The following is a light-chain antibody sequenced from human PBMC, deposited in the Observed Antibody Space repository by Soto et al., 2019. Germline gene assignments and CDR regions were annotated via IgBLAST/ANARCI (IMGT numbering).Light chain of an antibody. CDR2: DVT. Sequence: QSALTQPHSVSGSPGHSVTISCTGTSSNVGNYNFVSWYQQHPGKVPKLMIYDVTKRPSGVPDRFSGSKSGNTASLTISDLQSEDEADYYCCSCAGNYPHFGGGTKLTVL. CDR3: CSCAGNYPH. J-gene: IGLJ2*01. V-gene: IGLV2-11*01. CDR1: SSNVGNYNF.